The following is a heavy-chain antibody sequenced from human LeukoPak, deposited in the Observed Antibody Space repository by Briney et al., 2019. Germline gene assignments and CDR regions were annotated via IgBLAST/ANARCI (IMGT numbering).Heavy chain of an antibody. CDR1: GGTFSSCA. CDR3: ARGYCSSTSCSSFDY. D-gene: IGHD2-2*01. Sequence: GASVKVSCKASGGTFSSCAISWVRQAPGQGLEWMGGIIPIFGTANYAQKFQGRVTITADESTSTAYMELSSLRSEDTAVYYCARGYCSSTSCSSFDYWGQGTLVTVSS. J-gene: IGHJ4*02. CDR2: IIPIFGTA. V-gene: IGHV1-69*13.